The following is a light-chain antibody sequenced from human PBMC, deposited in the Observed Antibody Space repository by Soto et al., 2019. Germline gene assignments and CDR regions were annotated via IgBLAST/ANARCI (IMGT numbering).Light chain of an antibody. CDR1: SSDVGNFNL. J-gene: IGLJ1*01. V-gene: IGLV2-23*02. CDR3: SSYAGRDSFV. CDR2: EVT. Sequence: QSALTQPASVSGSPGQSITISCTGTSSDVGNFNLVSWYQQHPGKAPKLIIYEVTKRPSGVSRRFSGSKSGNTASLTISGLQAEDEDEADYYCSSYAGRDSFVFGTGTKLTVL.